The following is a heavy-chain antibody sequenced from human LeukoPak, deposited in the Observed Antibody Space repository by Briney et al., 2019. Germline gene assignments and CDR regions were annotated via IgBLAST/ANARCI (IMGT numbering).Heavy chain of an antibody. Sequence: GGSLRLSCTASGFAVSNNYMSWVRQAPGKGLEWVSLIYNAVTYADSVKGRFTISRDDSKNTLNLQMNSLRADDTAVYYCAELGITMIGGVWGKGTTVTISS. CDR3: AELGITMIGGV. J-gene: IGHJ6*04. V-gene: IGHV3-53*01. CDR1: GFAVSNNY. CDR2: IYNAVT. D-gene: IGHD3-10*02.